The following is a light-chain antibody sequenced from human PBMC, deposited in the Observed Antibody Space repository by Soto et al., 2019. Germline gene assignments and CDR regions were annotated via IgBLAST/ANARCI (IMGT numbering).Light chain of an antibody. CDR2: AAS. J-gene: IGKJ1*01. CDR1: QTITSD. CDR3: QQYNNWPT. V-gene: IGKV1-39*01. Sequence: DIQMTQSPSSLSASVGDRVTITCRASQTITSDLNWYQQKPGKAPKLLIYAASNLQSGVPSRFSGSGSGTDFTFTISSLQSEDFAVYYCQQYNNWPTFGQGTKVDIK.